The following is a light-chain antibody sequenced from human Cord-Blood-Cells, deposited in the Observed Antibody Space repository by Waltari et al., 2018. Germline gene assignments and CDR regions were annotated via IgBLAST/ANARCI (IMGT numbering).Light chain of an antibody. CDR2: KAS. J-gene: IGKJ1*01. V-gene: IGKV1-5*03. Sequence: DLQMTQSPSTLSASVGDRVTITCRARQSISSWLAWYQQKPGKAPKLLIYKASSLESGVPSRFSGSGSGTEFTLTSSSLQPDDFATYYCQQYNSYWTFGQGTKVEIK. CDR3: QQYNSYWT. CDR1: QSISSW.